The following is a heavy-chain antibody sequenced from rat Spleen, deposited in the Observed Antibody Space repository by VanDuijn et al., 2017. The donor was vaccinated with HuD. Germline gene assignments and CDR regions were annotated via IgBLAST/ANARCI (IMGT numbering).Heavy chain of an antibody. D-gene: IGHD1-2*01. CDR3: TTDTTGAYWGQGSYIYDPYWYFDF. V-gene: IGHV5S10*01. CDR2: IIYDGSRT. CDR1: GFTFSDYN. J-gene: IGHJ1*01. Sequence: EVQLVESGGGLVQPGRSLKLSCAASGFTFSDYNMAWVRQAPMKGLEWVATIIYDGSRTYYRDSVKGRFTISRDNAKSTLYLQMDSLRSEDTATYYCTTDTTGAYWGQGSYIYDPYWYFDFWGPGTMVTVSS.